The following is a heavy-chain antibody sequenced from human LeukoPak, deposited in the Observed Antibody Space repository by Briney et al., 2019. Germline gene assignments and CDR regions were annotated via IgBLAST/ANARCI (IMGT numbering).Heavy chain of an antibody. V-gene: IGHV1-2*02. J-gene: IGHJ5*02. CDR3: ARDLEGVWNDFWFDP. D-gene: IGHD1-1*01. CDR1: GYTFTGYY. CDR2: INPNSGGT. Sequence: ASVKVSCKASGYTFTGYYMHWVRQAPGQGLEWMGWINPNSGGTNYAQKFQGRVTMTRDTSISTAYMELSWLRSDDTAVYYCARDLEGVWNDFWFDPWGQGTLVTVSS.